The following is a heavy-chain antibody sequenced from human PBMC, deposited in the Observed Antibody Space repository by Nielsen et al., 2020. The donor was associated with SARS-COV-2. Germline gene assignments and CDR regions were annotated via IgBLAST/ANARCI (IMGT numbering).Heavy chain of an antibody. CDR3: RGSSGDYYAIDY. Sequence: GESLKISCAASGFTFSDYYMSWIRQAPGKGLEWVSYISSSSSYTNYADSVKGRFTISRDNAKNSLYLQMNSLRAEDTAVYYCRGSSGDYYAIDYWGQGTLVTVSS. CDR1: GFTFSDYY. CDR2: ISSSSSYT. J-gene: IGHJ4*02. V-gene: IGHV3-11*03. D-gene: IGHD3-22*01.